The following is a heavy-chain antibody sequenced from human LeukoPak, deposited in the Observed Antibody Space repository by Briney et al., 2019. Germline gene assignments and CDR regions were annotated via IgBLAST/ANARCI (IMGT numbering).Heavy chain of an antibody. Sequence: SETLSLTCTVSGGSIGSGSYYWSWIRQPAGKGLEWIGRIYTSGSTNYNPSLKSQVTVSVDTSKNQFSLKLYSVTAADTAVYYCARGYGGNSGYWGQGTLVTVSS. J-gene: IGHJ4*02. CDR1: GGSIGSGSYY. V-gene: IGHV4-61*02. CDR3: ARGYGGNSGY. D-gene: IGHD4-23*01. CDR2: IYTSGST.